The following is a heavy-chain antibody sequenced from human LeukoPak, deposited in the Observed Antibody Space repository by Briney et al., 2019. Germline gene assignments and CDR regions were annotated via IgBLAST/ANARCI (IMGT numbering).Heavy chain of an antibody. D-gene: IGHD5-24*01. V-gene: IGHV3-74*01. J-gene: IGHJ3*01. Sequence: PGGSLRLSCAASGFIFSSYWMHWVRQAPGKGLVWVSRIHSDGSDTTYADSVKGRFTISRDNAKNTLSLQMNSLRVEDTAIYYCAKDIQLSTWGLGTMVTVSS. CDR1: GFIFSSYW. CDR3: AKDIQLST. CDR2: IHSDGSDT.